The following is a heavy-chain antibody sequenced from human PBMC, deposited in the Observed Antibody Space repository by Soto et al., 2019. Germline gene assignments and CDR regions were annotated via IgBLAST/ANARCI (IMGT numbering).Heavy chain of an antibody. D-gene: IGHD3-9*01. CDR1: GGSFSYYA. CDR2: IIPFSAAA. CDR3: ARSGEAYYDVLTGFYKGSRFDP. J-gene: IGHJ5*02. V-gene: IGHV1-69*01. Sequence: QVQLVQSGAEVKKPGSSVRVSCKASGGSFSYYAISWVRQAPGQGLEWMGGIIPFSAAANYAQKFQGRVTITADESTRMVYMELRGLRPEDTAVYYCARSGEAYYDVLTGFYKGSRFDPWGQGTLVTVSS.